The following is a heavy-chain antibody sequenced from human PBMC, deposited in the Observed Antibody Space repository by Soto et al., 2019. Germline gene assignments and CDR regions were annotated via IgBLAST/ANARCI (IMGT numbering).Heavy chain of an antibody. CDR1: GFTFSSHS. D-gene: IGHD6-19*01. Sequence: GGSLRLSCAASGFTFSSHSMNWVRQGPGKGLEWVSSITSSSSYINYADSVKGRFTISRDNAKTSLYLQMNSLRAEDTAVYYCAREPGVSSGWYVDYWGQGTLVTVSS. CDR2: ITSSSSYI. V-gene: IGHV3-21*01. J-gene: IGHJ4*02. CDR3: AREPGVSSGWYVDY.